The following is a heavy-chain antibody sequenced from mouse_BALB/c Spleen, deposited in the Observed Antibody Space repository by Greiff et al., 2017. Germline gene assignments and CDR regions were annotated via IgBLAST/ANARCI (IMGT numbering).Heavy chain of an antibody. CDR3: ARLDDYDRYYFDY. CDR1: GYTFTDYN. Sequence: VQLKESGPELVKPGASVKIPCKASGYTFTDYNMDWVKQSHGKSLEWIGDINPNNGGTIYNQKFKGKATLTVDKSSSTAYMELRSLTSEDTAVYYCARLDDYDRYYFDYWGQGTTLTVSS. D-gene: IGHD2-4*01. CDR2: INPNNGGT. V-gene: IGHV1-18*01. J-gene: IGHJ2*01.